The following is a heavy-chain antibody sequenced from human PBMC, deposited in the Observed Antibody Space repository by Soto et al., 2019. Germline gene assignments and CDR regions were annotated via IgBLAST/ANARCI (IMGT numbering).Heavy chain of an antibody. CDR1: GGTFSNYA. J-gene: IGHJ4*02. D-gene: IGHD6-13*01. V-gene: IGHV1-69*12. CDR2: IIPIFGTT. CDR3: ARVSSSWYKDYFDY. Sequence: QVQLVQSGAEVKKPGSSVKVACKASGGTFSNYAISWVRQAPGQGLEWMGGIIPIFGTTNSAQRFQGRVTITADESTSPAYMELSSLRSEDTAVYYCARVSSSWYKDYFDYWGQGTLVTVSS.